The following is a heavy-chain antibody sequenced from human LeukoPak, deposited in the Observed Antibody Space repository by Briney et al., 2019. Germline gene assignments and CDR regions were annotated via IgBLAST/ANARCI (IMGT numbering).Heavy chain of an antibody. D-gene: IGHD3-22*01. CDR3: ARDYYDNPLTFGLFRSYNNWFDP. CDR1: GGSFSGYY. CDR2: INHSGST. Sequence: SESLSLTWAVYGGSFSGYYWSWMRQPPGKGLEWIGEINHSGSTNYNPSLRSRVTISVDTSKNQFSLKLSSVTAADTAVYYCARDYYDNPLTFGLFRSYNNWFDPWGQGTLVTVSS. J-gene: IGHJ5*02. V-gene: IGHV4-34*01.